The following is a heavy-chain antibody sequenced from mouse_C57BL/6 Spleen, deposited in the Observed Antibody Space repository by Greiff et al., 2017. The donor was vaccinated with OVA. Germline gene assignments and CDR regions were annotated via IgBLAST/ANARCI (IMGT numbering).Heavy chain of an antibody. V-gene: IGHV1-69*01. CDR2: IDPSDSYT. Sequence: QVQLQQSGAELVMPGASVKLSCKASGYTFTSYWMHWVKQRPGQGLEWIGEIDPSDSYTNYNQKFKGKSTLTVDKSSSTAYMQLSSLTSEDSAVYYCARTGSSDSYAMDYWGQGTSVTVSS. CDR3: ARTGSSDSYAMDY. D-gene: IGHD1-1*01. CDR1: GYTFTSYW. J-gene: IGHJ4*01.